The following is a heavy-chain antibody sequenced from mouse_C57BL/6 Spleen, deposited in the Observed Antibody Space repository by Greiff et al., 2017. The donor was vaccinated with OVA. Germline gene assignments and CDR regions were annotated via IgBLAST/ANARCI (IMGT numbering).Heavy chain of an antibody. CDR1: GYTFTSYT. CDR3: ANYYYGSSYYAMDY. V-gene: IGHV1-4*01. CDR2: INPSSGYT. D-gene: IGHD1-1*01. J-gene: IGHJ4*01. Sequence: QVQLQQSGAELARPGASVKMSCKASGYTFTSYTMHWVKQRPGQGLEWIGYINPSSGYTKYNQKFKDKATLTADKSSSTAYMQLSSLTSEDSAVYDCANYYYGSSYYAMDYWGQGTSVTVSS.